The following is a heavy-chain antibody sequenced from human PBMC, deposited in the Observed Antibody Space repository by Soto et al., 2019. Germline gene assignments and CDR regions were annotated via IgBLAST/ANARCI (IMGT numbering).Heavy chain of an antibody. CDR3: VRDGSGNLYLNWFDP. V-gene: IGHV3-48*02. D-gene: IGHD6-19*01. J-gene: IGHJ5*02. CDR2: ISSHSSTL. Sequence: EVQLVESGGGLVQRGGSLRLSCAASGFTFSSYSMNWVRQAPGKGLEWISYISSHSSTLQYADSVKGRFTISRDNAGNSLFRQMNSLRDEDTAVYYCVRDGSGNLYLNWFDPWGQGTLVTVSS. CDR1: GFTFSSYS.